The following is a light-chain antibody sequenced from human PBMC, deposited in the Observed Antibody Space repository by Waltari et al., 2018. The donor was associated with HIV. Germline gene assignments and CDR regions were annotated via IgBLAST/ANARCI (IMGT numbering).Light chain of an antibody. V-gene: IGKV3-20*01. CDR1: PIVSSTY. CDR3: QQYGSSPLT. Sequence: DIVLTQCPGTLSLSPGERATLSCRASPIVSSTYLAWYQQKPGQAPRLLIYGASSRATGIPDRFSGSGSGTDFTLTISRLEPEDFAVYYCQQYGSSPLTFGQGTKVEIK. CDR2: GAS. J-gene: IGKJ1*01.